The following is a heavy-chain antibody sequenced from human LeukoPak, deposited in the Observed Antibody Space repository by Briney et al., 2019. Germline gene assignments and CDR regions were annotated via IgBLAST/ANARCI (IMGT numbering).Heavy chain of an antibody. V-gene: IGHV3-23*01. CDR1: GFTFSSYA. Sequence: GGSLRLSCAASGFTFSSYAMSWVRQAPGKGLEWVPAISGSGGSTYYADSVKGRFTISRDNSKNTLYLQMNSLRAEDTAVYYCAKAPAIAGTTAYWGQGTLVTVSS. D-gene: IGHD1-7*01. CDR3: AKAPAIAGTTAY. J-gene: IGHJ4*02. CDR2: ISGSGGST.